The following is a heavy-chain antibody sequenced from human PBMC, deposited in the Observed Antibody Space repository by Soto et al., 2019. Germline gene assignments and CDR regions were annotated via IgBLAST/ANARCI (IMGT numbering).Heavy chain of an antibody. CDR3: ARGDIVVVPDAILQLSYNSEFDP. V-gene: IGHV3-30-3*01. CDR1: GFTFSSYA. CDR2: ISYDGSNK. Sequence: GWSLRLSCAASGFTFSSYAMHWVRQAPGKGLEWVAVISYDGSNKYYADSVKGRFTISRDNSKNTLYLQMNSLRAEDTAVYYCARGDIVVVPDAILQLSYNSEFDPWGQGTLVTVSS. D-gene: IGHD2-2*02. J-gene: IGHJ5*02.